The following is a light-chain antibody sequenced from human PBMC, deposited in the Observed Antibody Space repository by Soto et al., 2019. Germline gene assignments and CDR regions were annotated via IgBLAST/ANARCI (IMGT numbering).Light chain of an antibody. CDR1: SSDVGGYNY. CDR2: AVS. Sequence: QSALTQPASVSGSPGQSITISCAGTSSDVGGYNYVSWYQQHPGKVPQLMIYAVSHRPSGVSNRFSGSKSGNTASLTISGLQAEDEADYYCSSYTSRSTLVFGGGTKLTVL. V-gene: IGLV2-14*01. J-gene: IGLJ2*01. CDR3: SSYTSRSTLV.